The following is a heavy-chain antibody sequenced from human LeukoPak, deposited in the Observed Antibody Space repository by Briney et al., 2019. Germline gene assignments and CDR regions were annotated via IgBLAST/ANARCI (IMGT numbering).Heavy chain of an antibody. J-gene: IGHJ4*02. CDR3: ARQWLVSPLFDY. CDR2: INHSGST. Sequence: SETLSLTCAVYGGSFSGYYWSWIRQPPGKGLEWIGEINHSGSTNYNPSLRSRVTVSVHTSKNQLSLKLSSVTAADTAVYYCARQWLVSPLFDYWGQGTLVTVSS. CDR1: GGSFSGYY. V-gene: IGHV4-34*01. D-gene: IGHD6-19*01.